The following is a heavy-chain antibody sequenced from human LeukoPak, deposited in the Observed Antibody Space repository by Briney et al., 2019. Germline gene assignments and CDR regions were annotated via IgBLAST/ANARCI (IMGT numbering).Heavy chain of an antibody. Sequence: SETLSLTCGVSGETFSGYYWSWLRQPPGKGLEWIGEIHQSGDTNYNPSLESRVTMSVDASKKQFSLKVKSVTAADGAVYYCARSLSPYYDVTSAYWVWGYWGQGSLVIISA. D-gene: IGHD3-3*01. V-gene: IGHV4-34*01. CDR1: GETFSGYY. CDR2: IHQSGDT. CDR3: ARSLSPYYDVTSAYWVWGY. J-gene: IGHJ4*02.